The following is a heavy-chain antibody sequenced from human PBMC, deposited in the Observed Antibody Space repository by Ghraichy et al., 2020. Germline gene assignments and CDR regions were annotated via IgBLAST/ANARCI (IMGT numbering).Heavy chain of an antibody. J-gene: IGHJ4*02. D-gene: IGHD2-2*01. CDR1: GGSISSGSYY. CDR3: AAEAVVVDY. V-gene: IGHV4-61*02. CDR2: IYTSGST. Sequence: SQTLSLTCTVSGGSISSGSYYWSWIRQPAGKGLEWIGRIYTSGSTNYNPSLKSRVTISVDTSKNQFSLKLSSVTAADTAVYYCAAEAVVVDYWGQGTLVTVSS.